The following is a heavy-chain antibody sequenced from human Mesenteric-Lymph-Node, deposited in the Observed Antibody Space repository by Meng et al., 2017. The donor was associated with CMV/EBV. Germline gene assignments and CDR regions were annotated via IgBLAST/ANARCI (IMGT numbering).Heavy chain of an antibody. V-gene: IGHV1-2*02. J-gene: IGHJ4*02. CDR3: ARDVAGITIFGVVTGNFDY. Sequence: ASVKVSCKASGYTFTGYYMHWVRQAPGQGLEWMGWINPNSGGTNYAQKFQGRVTMTRDTSISTAYMKLSRLRSDDTAVYYCARDVAGITIFGVVTGNFDYWGQGTLVTVSS. D-gene: IGHD3-3*01. CDR1: GYTFTGYY. CDR2: INPNSGGT.